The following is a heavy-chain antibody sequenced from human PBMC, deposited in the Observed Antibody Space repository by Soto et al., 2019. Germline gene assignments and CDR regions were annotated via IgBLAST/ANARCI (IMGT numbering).Heavy chain of an antibody. Sequence: GGSLRLSCAASGFTFDDYAMHWVRQAPGKGLEWVSGISWNSGSIGHADSVKGRFTISRDNAKNSLYLQMNSLRAEDTALYYCAKDINLVVVPAAPDAFDIWGQGTMVTVSS. CDR1: GFTFDDYA. D-gene: IGHD2-2*01. V-gene: IGHV3-9*01. CDR2: ISWNSGSI. CDR3: AKDINLVVVPAAPDAFDI. J-gene: IGHJ3*02.